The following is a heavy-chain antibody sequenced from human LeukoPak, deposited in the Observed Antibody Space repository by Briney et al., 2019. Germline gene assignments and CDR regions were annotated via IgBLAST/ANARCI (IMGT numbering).Heavy chain of an antibody. Sequence: GGSLRLSCAASGFTFNNFYMYWVRQLPGGGLVWVSRINPAESSSISVDSVKGRFTISRDNAKNTLYLQMNSLRAEGTAVYYCAREPHETRLGYCSSTSCLIYWGQGTLVTVSS. V-gene: IGHV3-74*01. CDR2: INPAESSS. CDR3: AREPHETRLGYCSSTSCLIY. CDR1: GFTFNNFY. D-gene: IGHD2-2*01. J-gene: IGHJ4*02.